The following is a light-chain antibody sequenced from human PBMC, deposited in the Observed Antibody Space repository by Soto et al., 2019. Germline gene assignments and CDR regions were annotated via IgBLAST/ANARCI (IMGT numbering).Light chain of an antibody. V-gene: IGKV1-33*01. Sequence: DIQMTQSPSSLSASVGDRVTIACQASQDISNYLNWYQQKPGKAPKLLIYDASNLETGVPSRFSGSGSGTDFTLAISSLQSEDFATYYCQQYYSFPQTFGQGTKVDIK. CDR1: QDISNY. CDR2: DAS. CDR3: QQYYSFPQT. J-gene: IGKJ1*01.